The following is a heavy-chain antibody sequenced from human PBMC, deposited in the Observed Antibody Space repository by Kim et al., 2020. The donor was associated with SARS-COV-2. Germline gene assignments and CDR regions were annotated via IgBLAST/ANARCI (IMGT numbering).Heavy chain of an antibody. CDR3: ARDQQWLVLGGWFDP. J-gene: IGHJ5*02. D-gene: IGHD6-19*01. CDR1: GYTFTSYG. V-gene: IGHV1-18*01. Sequence: ASVKVSCKASGYTFTSYGISWVRQAPGQGLEWMGWISAYNGNTNYAQKLQGRVTMTTDTSTSTAYMELRSLRSDDTAVYYCARDQQWLVLGGWFDPWGQGTLVTVSS. CDR2: ISAYNGNT.